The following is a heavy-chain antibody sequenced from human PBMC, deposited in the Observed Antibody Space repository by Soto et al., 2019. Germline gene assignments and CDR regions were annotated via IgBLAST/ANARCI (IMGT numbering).Heavy chain of an antibody. CDR3: ARHQSHSSSYVDP. J-gene: IGHJ5*02. D-gene: IGHD6-13*01. CDR2: IYYSGST. CDR1: GGSISSSSYY. V-gene: IGHV4-39*01. Sequence: QLQLQESGPGLVKPSETLSLTCTVSGGSISSSSYYWGWIRQPPGKGLEWIGSIYYSGSTYYNPSLKSRVTRAVATSKNQFSRKLSSGTAADTAVYYCARHQSHSSSYVDPWGQGTLVTVSS.